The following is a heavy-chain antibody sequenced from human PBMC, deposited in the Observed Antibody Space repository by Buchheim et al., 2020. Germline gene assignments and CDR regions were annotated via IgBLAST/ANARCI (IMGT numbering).Heavy chain of an antibody. CDR2: INHSGST. D-gene: IGHD6-13*01. Sequence: QVQLQQWGAGLLKPSETLSLTCAVYGGSFSGYYWSWIRQPPGKGLEWIGEINHSGSTNYNPSLTSRVTISVDTSKKQFSLKLSSVTAADTAVYYCARVSSSWYHYYYYMDVWGKGTT. V-gene: IGHV4-34*01. J-gene: IGHJ6*03. CDR3: ARVSSSWYHYYYYMDV. CDR1: GGSFSGYY.